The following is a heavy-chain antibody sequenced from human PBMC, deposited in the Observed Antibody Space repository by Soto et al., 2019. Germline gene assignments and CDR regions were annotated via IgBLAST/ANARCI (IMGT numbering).Heavy chain of an antibody. CDR1: GFTVSSNY. Sequence: EVQLVESGGGLVQPGGSLRLSCAASGFTVSSNYMSWVRQAPGKGLEWVSVIYSGGSTYYADSVKGRFTISRDNSKNTLYLQMNSLRAEDTVVYYCASPYGDYAFDIWGQGTMVTVSS. CDR3: ASPYGDYAFDI. V-gene: IGHV3-66*01. CDR2: IYSGGST. J-gene: IGHJ3*02. D-gene: IGHD4-17*01.